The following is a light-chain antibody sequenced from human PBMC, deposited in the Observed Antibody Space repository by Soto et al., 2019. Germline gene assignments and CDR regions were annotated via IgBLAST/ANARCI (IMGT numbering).Light chain of an antibody. V-gene: IGKV1-5*03. J-gene: IGKJ1*01. CDR2: KAS. CDR3: QDYISHSRV. Sequence: DIQMTQSPSTLSASVGDRVTITCRASQSISSFLAWYQQKPGKDPKLLIYKASSLQSGVPSRFSGSGSVTGFTLTITSLHTNDFATDYCQDYISHSRVFGQGTKVEIK. CDR1: QSISSF.